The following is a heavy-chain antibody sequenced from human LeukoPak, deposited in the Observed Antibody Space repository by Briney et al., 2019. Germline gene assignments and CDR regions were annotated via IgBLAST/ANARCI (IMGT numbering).Heavy chain of an antibody. CDR2: ISSSSSYI. V-gene: IGHV3-21*01. J-gene: IGHJ4*02. CDR3: ARVVGGYGAIYYFDY. CDR1: GFTFSDYN. D-gene: IGHD5-12*01. Sequence: GGSLRLSCAASGFTFSDYNMRWIRQAPGKGLEWVSSISSSSSYIYYADSVKGRFTISRDNAKNSLYLQMNSLRAEDTAVYYCARVVGGYGAIYYFDYWGQGTLVTVSS.